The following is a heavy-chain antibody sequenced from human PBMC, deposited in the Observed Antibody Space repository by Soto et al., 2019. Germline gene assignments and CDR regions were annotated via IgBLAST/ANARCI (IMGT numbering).Heavy chain of an antibody. J-gene: IGHJ6*02. CDR3: ARTSAAGKYYYGMDV. CDR1: GYSFTSYW. CDR2: IYPGDSDT. V-gene: IGHV5-51*01. D-gene: IGHD6-13*01. Sequence: PGDSLKMFCKGSGYSFTSYWIGWVRQMRGKGLEWMGIIYPGDSDTRYSPSFQGQVTISADKSISTAYLQWSSLKASDTAMYYCARTSAAGKYYYGMDVWGQGTTVTVSS.